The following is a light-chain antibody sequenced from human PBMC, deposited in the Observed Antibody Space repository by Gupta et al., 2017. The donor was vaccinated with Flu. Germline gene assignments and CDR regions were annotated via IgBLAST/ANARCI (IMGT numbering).Light chain of an antibody. Sequence: SITISCTGTSSDVGSYTLVSWYQQHPGKATNLMIYEGSKRSSGVANRFSGSKSGNTASLTSSGLQAEDEADYYCCSYAGSSTYVFGTGTKVTVL. CDR3: CSYAGSSTYV. CDR1: SSDVGSYTL. J-gene: IGLJ1*01. CDR2: EGS. V-gene: IGLV2-23*01.